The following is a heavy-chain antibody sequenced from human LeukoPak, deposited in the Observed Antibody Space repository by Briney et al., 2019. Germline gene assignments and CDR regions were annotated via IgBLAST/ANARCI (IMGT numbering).Heavy chain of an antibody. D-gene: IGHD6-13*01. CDR3: ARFIASPGPDAFDI. CDR1: GFNFGIYG. V-gene: IGHV3-33*03. Sequence: GGSLRLSCTASGFNFGIYGKHWVRQAPGKGLEWVSVMWDDGTNEYYVESVKGRFTISRDSARNSVYLQMNSLRADETAVYFCARFIASPGPDAFDIWGQGTLVTVSS. CDR2: MWDDGTNE. J-gene: IGHJ3*02.